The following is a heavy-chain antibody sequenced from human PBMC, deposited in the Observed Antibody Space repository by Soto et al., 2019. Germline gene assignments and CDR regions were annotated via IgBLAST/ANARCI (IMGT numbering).Heavy chain of an antibody. D-gene: IGHD2-15*01. CDR3: VKGNQLLRYYFEF. CDR1: GFTFSNYA. J-gene: IGHJ4*01. Sequence: GGSRRLSCSVSGFTFSNYAMHWVRQAPGKGLEYVSGITSDGDSTWHADSVKDRSTISRDNSKNTLFLQMSSLRVEDTAIYFCVKGNQLLRYYFEFWGPGTLVTVSS. CDR2: ITSDGDST. V-gene: IGHV3-64D*06.